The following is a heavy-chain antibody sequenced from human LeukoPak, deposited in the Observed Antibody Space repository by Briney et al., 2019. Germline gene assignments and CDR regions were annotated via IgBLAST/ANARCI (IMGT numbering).Heavy chain of an antibody. V-gene: IGHV1-24*01. CDR2: FDPEDGET. CDR1: GYTLTELS. Sequence: GASVKVSCKVSGYTLTELSMHWVRQAPGKGLEWIGGFDPEDGETIYAQKFQGRVTMTEDTSTDTAYMELSSLRSEDTAVYYCATDLGYCSGGSCYSDYYYGMDVWGQGPRSPSP. D-gene: IGHD2-15*01. CDR3: ATDLGYCSGGSCYSDYYYGMDV. J-gene: IGHJ6*02.